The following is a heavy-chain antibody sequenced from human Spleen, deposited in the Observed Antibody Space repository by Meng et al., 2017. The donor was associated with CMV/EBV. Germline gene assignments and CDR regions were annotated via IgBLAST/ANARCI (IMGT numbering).Heavy chain of an antibody. Sequence: SVKVSCKACKVTFKSHTITCVRQAPGQGLEWVGGIIPLFGIANYAQKFQGRVTITTDESTSTAYMSLSSLRSEDTAVYYCARDRTGDCSSTSCYNFYYYYGMDVWGQGTTVTVSS. CDR3: ARDRTGDCSSTSCYNFYYYYGMDV. J-gene: IGHJ6*02. CDR1: KVTFKSHT. D-gene: IGHD2-2*02. V-gene: IGHV1-69*05. CDR2: IIPLFGIA.